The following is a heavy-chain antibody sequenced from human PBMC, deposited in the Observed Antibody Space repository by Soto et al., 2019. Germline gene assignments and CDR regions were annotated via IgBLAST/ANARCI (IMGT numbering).Heavy chain of an antibody. CDR2: MRPSDGST. Sequence: QVQLVQSVAEVVKPGASLTISCRASGYTVSSFYLHWVRQAPGQGLEWMGVMRPSDGSTNYAQKFQGRVTMTRATSTNTVYMDLSSLRSDDTAVYYCARGPALRYYDMSGYRGSFEYWGLGTLVTVSS. CDR1: GYTVSSFY. V-gene: IGHV1-46*01. J-gene: IGHJ4*02. CDR3: ARGPALRYYDMSGYRGSFEY. D-gene: IGHD3-22*01.